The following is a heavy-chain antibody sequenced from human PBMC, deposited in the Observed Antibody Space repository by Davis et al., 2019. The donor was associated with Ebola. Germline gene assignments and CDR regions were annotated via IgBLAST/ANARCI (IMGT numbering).Heavy chain of an antibody. CDR2: IIPIFGTA. D-gene: IGHD3-10*01. CDR3: ARSLMTYYYGSGRQRYGMDV. Sequence: SVKVSCKASGGTFSSYAISWVRQAPGQGLEWMGGIIPIFGTANYAQKFQGRVTITADKSTSTAYMELSSLRSEDTAVYYCARSLMTYYYGSGRQRYGMDVWGQGTTVTVSS. V-gene: IGHV1-69*06. J-gene: IGHJ6*02. CDR1: GGTFSSYA.